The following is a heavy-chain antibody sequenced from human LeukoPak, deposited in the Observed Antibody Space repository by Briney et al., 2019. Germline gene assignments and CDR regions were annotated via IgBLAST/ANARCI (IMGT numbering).Heavy chain of an antibody. V-gene: IGHV4-61*01. CDR2: IYYSGST. D-gene: IGHD4-17*01. CDR3: ARDSADYGDYFDY. J-gene: IGHJ4*02. CDR1: SGSVSSGSYY. Sequence: PSETLSLTCTVSSGSVSSGSYYWSWIRQPPGKGLEWIGYIYYSGSTNYNPSLKSRVTISVDTSKNQFSLKLSSVTAADTAVYYCARDSADYGDYFDYWGQGTLSPSPQ.